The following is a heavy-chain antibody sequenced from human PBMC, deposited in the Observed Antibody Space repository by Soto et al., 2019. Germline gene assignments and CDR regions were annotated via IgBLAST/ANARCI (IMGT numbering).Heavy chain of an antibody. CDR3: ARAPSP. J-gene: IGHJ5*02. CDR2: TYHSGST. CDR1: GGSISSGGYS. V-gene: IGHV4-30-2*01. Sequence: QLQLQESGSGLVKPSQTLSLTCAVSGGSISSGGYSWSWIRQPPGKGLEWIGYTYHSGSTYYNPSIKSRVTISVDRSKNQSSLTLSSVPAADPAVYYCARAPSPWGQGTLVTVSS.